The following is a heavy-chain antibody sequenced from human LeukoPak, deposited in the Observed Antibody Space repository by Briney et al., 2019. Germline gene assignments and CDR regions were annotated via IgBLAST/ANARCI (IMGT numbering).Heavy chain of an antibody. J-gene: IGHJ4*02. CDR1: GFTFSSYG. V-gene: IGHV3-30*02. Sequence: GGSLRLSCAASGFTFSSYGMHWVRQAPGKGLEWVAFIQYDGSNKYYADSVKGRFTISRDNSKNTLYLQMNSLRAEDTAVYYCGKGKVGYCSSTSCYVDYWAREPWSPSPQ. CDR3: GKGKVGYCSSTSCYVDY. D-gene: IGHD2-2*01. CDR2: IQYDGSNK.